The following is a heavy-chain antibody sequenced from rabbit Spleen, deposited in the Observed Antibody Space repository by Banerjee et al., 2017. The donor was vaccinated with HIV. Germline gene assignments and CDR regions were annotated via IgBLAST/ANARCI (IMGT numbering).Heavy chain of an antibody. CDR2: IYIGDGNI. J-gene: IGHJ6*01. CDR1: GFSFSSSYY. CDR3: ARGIPYGFAGDTYPTYAMDL. D-gene: IGHD6-1*01. V-gene: IGHV1S45*01. Sequence: QEQLVESGGGLVQPGASLTLTCTASGFSFSSSYYPCWVRQAPGKRPEWIACIYIGDGNIAYASWAKGRFTISKTSSTTVTLQMTSLTAADTATYFCARGIPYGFAGDTYPTYAMDLWGPGTLVTVS.